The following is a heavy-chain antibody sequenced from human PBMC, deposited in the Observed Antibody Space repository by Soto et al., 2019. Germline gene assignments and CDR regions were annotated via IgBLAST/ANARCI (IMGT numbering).Heavy chain of an antibody. CDR2: INAGSGNT. CDR3: ARSGSTYCSGGSCYGFDY. D-gene: IGHD2-15*01. V-gene: IGHV1-3*01. J-gene: IGHJ4*02. CDR1: GYTFTSYA. Sequence: ASVKVSCKASGYTFTSYAMHWVRQAPGQRLEWMGWINAGSGNTKYSQKFQGRVTITRDTSASTAYMELSSLRSEDTAVYYCARSGSTYCSGGSCYGFDYWGQGTLVTVSS.